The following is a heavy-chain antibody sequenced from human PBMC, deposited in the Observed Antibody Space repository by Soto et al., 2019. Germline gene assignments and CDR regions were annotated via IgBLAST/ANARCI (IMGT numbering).Heavy chain of an antibody. CDR2: IYYSGST. D-gene: IGHD5-18*01. CDR1: GGSISSGGYY. CDR3: ARGGIQLWLPPFDP. V-gene: IGHV4-31*03. Sequence: QVQLQESGPGLVKPSQTLSLTCTVSGGSISSGGYYWSWIRQHPGKGLEWIGYIYYSGSTYYNPSLKSRVTISVDTSKNQFSLKLSSVTAADTAVYYCARGGIQLWLPPFDPWGQGTLVTVSS. J-gene: IGHJ5*02.